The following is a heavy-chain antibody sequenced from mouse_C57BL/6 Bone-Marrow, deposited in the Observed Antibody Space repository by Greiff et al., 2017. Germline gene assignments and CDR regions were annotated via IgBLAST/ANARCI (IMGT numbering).Heavy chain of an antibody. J-gene: IGHJ3*01. CDR3: AREGSVVAP. V-gene: IGHV5-4*01. CDR1: GFTFSSYA. CDR2: ISYGGSYT. D-gene: IGHD1-1*01. Sequence: EVLLVESGGGLVKPGGSLKLSCAASGFTFSSYAMSWVRQTPEKSLEWVATISYGGSYTYYPDNVNGRFTITRDNAKINLYMQMSNLTSEDTAVYYCAREGSVVAPWGQGTLVTVSA.